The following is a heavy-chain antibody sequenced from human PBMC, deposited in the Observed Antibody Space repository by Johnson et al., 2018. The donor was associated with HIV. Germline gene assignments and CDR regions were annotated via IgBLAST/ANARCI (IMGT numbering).Heavy chain of an antibody. Sequence: QMLLVESGGGVVQPGRSLRLSCAASGFTFSSYAMHWVRQAPGKGLEWVSLISWDGGSTYYADSVKGRFTISRDNSKNTLYLQMNSLRPEDTGLYYCAKDGVLWSYSLDVWGQGTMVSVSS. D-gene: IGHD3-10*01. CDR3: AKDGVLWSYSLDV. V-gene: IGHV3-NL1*01. J-gene: IGHJ3*01. CDR2: ISWDGGST. CDR1: GFTFSSYA.